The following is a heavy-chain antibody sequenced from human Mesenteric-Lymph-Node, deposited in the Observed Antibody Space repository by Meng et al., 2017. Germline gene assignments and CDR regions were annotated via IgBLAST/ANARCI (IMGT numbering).Heavy chain of an antibody. CDR3: AKDLGTSSIAARAFDY. CDR1: GFTFSSYS. J-gene: IGHJ4*02. D-gene: IGHD6-6*01. V-gene: IGHV3-21*04. Sequence: GESLKISCAASGFTFSSYSMNWVRQAPGKGLEWVSSISSSSSYIYYADSVKGRFTISRDNAKNSLYLQMNSLRAEDTAVYYCAKDLGTSSIAARAFDYWGQGTLVTVSS. CDR2: ISSSSSYI.